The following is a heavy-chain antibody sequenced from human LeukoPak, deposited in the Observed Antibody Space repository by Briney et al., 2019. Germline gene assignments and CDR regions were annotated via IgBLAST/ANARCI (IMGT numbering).Heavy chain of an antibody. CDR3: ASSTYSGSHWDAFDI. J-gene: IGHJ3*02. CDR1: GFTFSSYG. V-gene: IGHV3-23*01. D-gene: IGHD1-26*01. CDR2: ISGSGGST. Sequence: GGTLRLSCAASGFTFSSYGMSWVRQAPGKGLEWVSAISGSGGSTYYADSVKGRFTVSRDNAKNTLYLQMNSLRAEDAAVYYCASSTYSGSHWDAFDIWGQGTMVTVSS.